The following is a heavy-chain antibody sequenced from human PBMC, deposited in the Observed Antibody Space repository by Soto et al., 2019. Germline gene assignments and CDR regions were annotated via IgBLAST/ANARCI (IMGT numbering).Heavy chain of an antibody. V-gene: IGHV4-39*01. CDR3: ARLGPSITIFGVVTHNWFDP. Sequence: PSETLSLTCTVSGGSISSSSYYWGWIRQPPGKGLEWIGSIYYSGSTYYNPSLKSRVTISVDTSKNQFSLKLSSVTAADTAVYYCARLGPSITIFGVVTHNWFDPWGQGTLVTSPQ. CDR1: GGSISSSSYY. J-gene: IGHJ5*02. D-gene: IGHD3-3*01. CDR2: IYYSGST.